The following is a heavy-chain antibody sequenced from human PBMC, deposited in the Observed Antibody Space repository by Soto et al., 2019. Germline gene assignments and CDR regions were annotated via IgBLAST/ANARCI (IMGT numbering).Heavy chain of an antibody. Sequence: EVQLVESGGGLVQPGGSLRLSCAASGFTFSSYAMSWVRQGPGKGLEWVSVITGSGSTTYYADSVKGRFTFSRDNSKNTLYLQMKSLRAEDTAGYYCARRGGAWGYWGQGTLVTVSS. CDR3: ARRGGAWGY. CDR2: ITGSGSTT. J-gene: IGHJ4*02. CDR1: GFTFSSYA. D-gene: IGHD7-27*01. V-gene: IGHV3-23*04.